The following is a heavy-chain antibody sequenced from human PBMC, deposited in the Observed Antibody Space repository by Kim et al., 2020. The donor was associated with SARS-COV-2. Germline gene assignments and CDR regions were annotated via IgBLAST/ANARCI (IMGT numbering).Heavy chain of an antibody. Sequence: GGSLRLSCAASGFTFSSYAMSWVRQAPGKGLEWVSAISGSGGSTYYADSVKGRFTISRDNSKNTLYLQMNSLRAEDTAVYYCAKRTWGGFRGPWDYWGQGTLVTVSS. J-gene: IGHJ4*02. V-gene: IGHV3-23*01. D-gene: IGHD3-10*01. CDR1: GFTFSSYA. CDR3: AKRTWGGFRGPWDY. CDR2: ISGSGGST.